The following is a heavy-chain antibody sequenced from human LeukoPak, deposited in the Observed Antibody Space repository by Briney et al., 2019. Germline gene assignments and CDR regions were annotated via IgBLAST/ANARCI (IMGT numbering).Heavy chain of an antibody. CDR2: ISWNSGSI. J-gene: IGHJ6*03. CDR3: AKGAALHYYYYMDV. D-gene: IGHD2-2*02. V-gene: IGHV3-9*01. CDR1: GFTFDDYA. Sequence: PGGSLRLSCAASGFTFDDYAMHWVRQAPGKGLERVSGISWNSGSIGYADSVKGRFTISRDNAKNSLYLQMNSLRAEDTALYYCAKGAALHYYYYMDVWGKGTTVTVSS.